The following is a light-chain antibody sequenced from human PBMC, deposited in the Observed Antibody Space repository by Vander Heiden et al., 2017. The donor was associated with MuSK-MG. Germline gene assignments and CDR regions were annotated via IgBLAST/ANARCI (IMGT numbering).Light chain of an antibody. Sequence: DIVLTQSPGTLSLSPGERATLSCRASQSVSSAYLAWYQQRLGQAPRLLIYGVSGRATGIPDRFSGSGSGTDFTLTISRLEPEDFAVYYCQQDDSSPYTFGQGTKLEIK. J-gene: IGKJ2*01. CDR1: QSVSSAY. V-gene: IGKV3-20*01. CDR2: GVS. CDR3: QQDDSSPYT.